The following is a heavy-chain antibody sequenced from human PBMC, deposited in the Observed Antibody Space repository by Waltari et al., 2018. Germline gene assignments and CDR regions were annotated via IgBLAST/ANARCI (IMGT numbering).Heavy chain of an antibody. J-gene: IGHJ6*02. Sequence: QVQLQQWGAGLLKPSETLSLTCAVYGGSFSGYYWSWIRQPPGKGLEWIGEINHSGGTNYNPSLKSRVTISVDTSKNQFSLKLSSVTAADTAVYYCATPFDNTAPYGMDVWGQGTTVTVSS. CDR1: GGSFSGYY. CDR3: ATPFDNTAPYGMDV. V-gene: IGHV4-34*01. CDR2: INHSGGT. D-gene: IGHD5-18*01.